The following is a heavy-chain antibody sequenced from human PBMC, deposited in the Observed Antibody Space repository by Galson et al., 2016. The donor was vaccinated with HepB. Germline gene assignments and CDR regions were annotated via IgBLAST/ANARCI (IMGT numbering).Heavy chain of an antibody. V-gene: IGHV3-64D*06. CDR2: TSGNADIT. CDR1: GFIFSAYA. Sequence: SLRLSCAAYGFIFSAYAMHWVRQAPGTGLECVSATSGNADITHYVDSVKGRFTTSKDFSKSTLYLQMSSLRVEDTAVYYCVRVVNGSYYTWGQGTLVTVSS. CDR3: VRVVNGSYYT. J-gene: IGHJ5*02. D-gene: IGHD1-26*01.